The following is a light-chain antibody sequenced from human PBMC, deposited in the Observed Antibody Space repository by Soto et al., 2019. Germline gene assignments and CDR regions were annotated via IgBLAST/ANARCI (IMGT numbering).Light chain of an antibody. V-gene: IGLV1-47*02. CDR2: LGD. CDR1: TSNIGTFY. Sequence: QAVVTQPPSASSTPGQTVTISCSGSTSNIGTFYVYWYQHLPGTAPKLLIYLGDQRASGVSDRFSGSKSGTSASLAISGLRSEDEADYYCAAWDDSLSAYWVFGGGTKLTVL. J-gene: IGLJ3*02. CDR3: AAWDDSLSAYWV.